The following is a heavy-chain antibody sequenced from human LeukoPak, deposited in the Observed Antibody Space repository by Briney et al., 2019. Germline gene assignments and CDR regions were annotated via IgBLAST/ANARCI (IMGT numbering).Heavy chain of an antibody. CDR1: GYTFTGYY. D-gene: IGHD3-10*01. CDR3: ASLYYYGSGSLEDY. Sequence: ASVKVSCKASGYTFTGYYMHWVRQAPGQGLEWMGRINPNSGGTNYAQKFQGRVTMTGDTSISTAYMELSRLRSDDTAVYYCASLYYYGSGSLEDYWGQGTLVTVSS. CDR2: INPNSGGT. J-gene: IGHJ4*02. V-gene: IGHV1-2*06.